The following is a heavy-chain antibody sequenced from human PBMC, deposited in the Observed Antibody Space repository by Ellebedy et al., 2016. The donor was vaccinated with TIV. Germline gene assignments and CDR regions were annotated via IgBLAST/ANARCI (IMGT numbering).Heavy chain of an antibody. V-gene: IGHV1-18*04. D-gene: IGHD5-12*01. CDR1: GFTFTSFG. J-gene: IGHJ4*02. CDR2: ISVHIGNT. CDR3: TRVGWGYSGSEDN. Sequence: ASVKVSCKASGFTFTSFGISWVRQAPGQGLEWMGWISVHIGNTNYAQNLQGRVSMTTDTSARTAYMELRSLRYDDTAVYYCTRVGWGYSGSEDNWGQGTLVTVSS.